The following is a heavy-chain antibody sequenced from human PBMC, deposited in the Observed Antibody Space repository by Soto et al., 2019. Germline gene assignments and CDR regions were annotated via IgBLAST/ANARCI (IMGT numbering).Heavy chain of an antibody. Sequence: ASVKVSCKASGYTFTSYGISWVRQAPGQGLEWMGWISAYNGNTNYAQKLQGRVTMTTDTSTSTAYMELRSLRSDDTAVYYCARDKTLQPAAGYYYYYGMDVWGQGTTVTVSS. V-gene: IGHV1-18*04. D-gene: IGHD2-2*01. CDR3: ARDKTLQPAAGYYYYYGMDV. CDR2: ISAYNGNT. J-gene: IGHJ6*02. CDR1: GYTFTSYG.